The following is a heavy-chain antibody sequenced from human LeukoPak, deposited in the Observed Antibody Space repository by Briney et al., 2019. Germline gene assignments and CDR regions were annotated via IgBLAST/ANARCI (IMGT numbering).Heavy chain of an antibody. D-gene: IGHD1-26*01. Sequence: ASVKVSCKVSGYTLTELSMHWVRQAPGKGLEWMGGFDPEDGETIYGQKFQGRVTMTEDTSTDTAYMELSSLRSEDTAVYYCATDPWGVGAQSAFDIWGQGTMVTVSS. CDR3: ATDPWGVGAQSAFDI. CDR1: GYTLTELS. V-gene: IGHV1-24*01. CDR2: FDPEDGET. J-gene: IGHJ3*02.